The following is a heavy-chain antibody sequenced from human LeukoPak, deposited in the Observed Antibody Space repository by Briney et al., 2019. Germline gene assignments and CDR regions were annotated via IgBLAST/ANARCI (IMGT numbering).Heavy chain of an antibody. CDR3: ARARYDSSGYRWFDY. Sequence: SETLSLTCTVSGGSISSYYWSWIRQPPGKGLEWIGYIYYSGSTNYNPSLKSRVTISVDTSKNQFSLKLSSVTAADTAVYYCARARYDSSGYRWFDYWGQGTLVTVSS. CDR1: GGSISSYY. J-gene: IGHJ4*02. CDR2: IYYSGST. D-gene: IGHD3-22*01. V-gene: IGHV4-59*01.